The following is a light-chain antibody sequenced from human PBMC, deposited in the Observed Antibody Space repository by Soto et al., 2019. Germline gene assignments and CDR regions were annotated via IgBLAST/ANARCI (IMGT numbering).Light chain of an antibody. Sequence: VVTPNTNTLSESRGEGATRXXRAGQSVNYNLAWYQQKPGQAPRLXIYGASTRATGVPARFGGSGSGTDFTLTISSLQSGDCAIYYCRGFNISVPPFG. CDR3: RGFNISVPP. J-gene: IGKJ2*01. CDR2: GAS. CDR1: QSVNYN. V-gene: IGKV3-15*01.